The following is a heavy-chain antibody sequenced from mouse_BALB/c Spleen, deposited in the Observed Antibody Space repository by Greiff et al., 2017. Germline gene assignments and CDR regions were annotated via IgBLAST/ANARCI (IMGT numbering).Heavy chain of an antibody. CDR1: GFTFSSFG. V-gene: IGHV5-17*02. CDR3: ARSGAWYFDV. D-gene: IGHD4-1*01. Sequence: EVKLMESGGGLVQPGGSRKLSCAASGFTFSSFGMHWVRQAPEKGLEWVAYISSGSSTIYYADTVKGRFTISRDNPKNTLFLQMTSLRSEDTAMYYCARSGAWYFDVWGEGTTVTVSA. J-gene: IGHJ1*01. CDR2: ISSGSSTI.